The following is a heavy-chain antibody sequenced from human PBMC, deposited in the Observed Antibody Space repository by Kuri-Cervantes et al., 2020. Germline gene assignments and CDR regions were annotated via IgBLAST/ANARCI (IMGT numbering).Heavy chain of an antibody. J-gene: IGHJ4*02. CDR3: ARVLLYYDILTGYYKSGYFDY. CDR1: GGFISSGGYY. D-gene: IGHD3-9*01. Sequence: SETLSLTCTVSGGFISSGGYYWSWIRQHPGKGLEWIGYIYYSGSTYYNPSLKSLVTISVDTSKNQFSLKLSTVTAADTAVYYCARVLLYYDILTGYYKSGYFDYWGQRTLVTVSS. CDR2: IYYSGST. V-gene: IGHV4-31*01.